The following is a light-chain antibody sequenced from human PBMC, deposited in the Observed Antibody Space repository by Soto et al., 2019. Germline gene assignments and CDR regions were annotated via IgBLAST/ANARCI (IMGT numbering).Light chain of an antibody. V-gene: IGKV1-33*01. CDR1: EDIRKY. CDR2: GAY. CDR3: QQYRDLPLT. J-gene: IGKJ2*01. Sequence: DIHMTQSPSSLSASIGDRVTITCQANEDIRKYLNWYQQKPGKAPKLLIYGAYNLETGVPPRFSGNASETDFTFLISSLQPEDFASYYCQQYRDLPLTFGQGTMVEMK.